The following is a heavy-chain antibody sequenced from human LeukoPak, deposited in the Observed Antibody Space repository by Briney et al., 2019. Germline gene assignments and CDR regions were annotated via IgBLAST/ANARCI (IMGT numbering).Heavy chain of an antibody. Sequence: GASVKVSCKASGYTFTSYGISWVRQAPGQGLEWMGWISAYNGNTNYAQKLQGRVTMTTDTSTSTAYMELRSLRSDDTAVYYCARDWATTVTTWAEIDYWGQGTLVTVSS. CDR1: GYTFTSYG. CDR3: ARDWATTVTTWAEIDY. D-gene: IGHD4-17*01. V-gene: IGHV1-18*01. J-gene: IGHJ4*02. CDR2: ISAYNGNT.